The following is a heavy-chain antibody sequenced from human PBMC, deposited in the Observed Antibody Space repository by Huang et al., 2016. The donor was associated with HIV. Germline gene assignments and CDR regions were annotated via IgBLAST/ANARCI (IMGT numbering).Heavy chain of an antibody. Sequence: EVQLVQSGTEVKKPGESLKISCKGSGYKFSSYGIGWVRQMPGKGLEWMGVIYPEDSNTRYSPSIQGQVTIAADKSISTAYVQWSSLKVSDTGVYYCASRRAAPESYFIDVWGKGTTVIVSS. V-gene: IGHV5-51*03. CDR1: GYKFSSYG. CDR3: ASRRAAPESYFIDV. CDR2: IYPEDSNT. D-gene: IGHD2-15*01. J-gene: IGHJ6*03.